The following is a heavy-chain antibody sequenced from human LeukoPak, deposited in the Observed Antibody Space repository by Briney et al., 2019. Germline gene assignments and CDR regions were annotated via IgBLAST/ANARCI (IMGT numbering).Heavy chain of an antibody. CDR2: SSGSGAST. CDR3: AKGFSSTSCYGVCHYYGMDV. J-gene: IGHJ6*02. V-gene: IGHV3-23*01. Sequence: PGGSLRLSCAASGFTFSSYAMSWVRQAPGKGLEWVSASSGSGASTYYADSVKGRFTISRDNSKNTLYLQMNSLRAEDTAVYYCAKGFSSTSCYGVCHYYGMDVWGQGTTVTVSS. CDR1: GFTFSSYA. D-gene: IGHD2-2*01.